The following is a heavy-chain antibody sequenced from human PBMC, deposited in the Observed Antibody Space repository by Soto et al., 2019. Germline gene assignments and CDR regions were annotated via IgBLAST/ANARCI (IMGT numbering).Heavy chain of an antibody. J-gene: IGHJ5*02. V-gene: IGHV1-18*01. CDR2: ISTYDDKT. CDR3: ARDLGYCNSSGCFRNWFDP. CDR1: GYSFRTHG. Sequence: QVQLVQSGAEVKTPGASVKVSCRASGYSFRTHGISWVRQAPGQGLEWMGWISTYDDKTNFPQKFQGRITMTTDTSTSTAYMEVRSLRSDDTAVYFCARDLGYCNSSGCFRNWFDPWGQGTLVTVSS. D-gene: IGHD2-15*01.